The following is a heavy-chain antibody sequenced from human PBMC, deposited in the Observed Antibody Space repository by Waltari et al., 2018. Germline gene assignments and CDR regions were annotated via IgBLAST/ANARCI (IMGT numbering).Heavy chain of an antibody. J-gene: IGHJ6*02. Sequence: QVQLPESGPGLVKPSETLSLTCTVSGGSISSHYWSWIRQPPGKALEWIGYIYYSGSTNYNPSLKSRVTISVDTSKNQFSLKLSSVTAADTAVYYCARDHIRDSSGWYAGYYGMDVWGQGTTVTVSS. D-gene: IGHD6-19*01. CDR1: GGSISSHY. V-gene: IGHV4-59*11. CDR3: ARDHIRDSSGWYAGYYGMDV. CDR2: IYYSGST.